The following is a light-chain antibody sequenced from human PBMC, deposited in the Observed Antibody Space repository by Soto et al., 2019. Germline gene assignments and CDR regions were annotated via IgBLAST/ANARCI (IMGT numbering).Light chain of an antibody. CDR1: QSVSRY. J-gene: IGKJ4*01. Sequence: EIVLTQSPATLSLSPGERATLSCRASQSVSRYLAWYQQKPGQAPRLLIYDASNRATGIPARFSGSGSGTDFTLTISSLEPEDFAVYYCQQRSNWPGFGGGTKVEIK. CDR2: DAS. V-gene: IGKV3-11*01. CDR3: QQRSNWPG.